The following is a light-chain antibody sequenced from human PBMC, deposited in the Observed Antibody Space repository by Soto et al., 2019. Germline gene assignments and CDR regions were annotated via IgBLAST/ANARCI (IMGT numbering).Light chain of an antibody. J-gene: IGKJ4*01. CDR1: QAIGSY. CDR2: VAS. CDR3: QQYDNYPLT. Sequence: DIQMTQSPSFLSASVGDRVTITCRASQAIGSYLAWYQQKPGKAPKLLIYVASTLLSGVPSRFSGSASGTEFTLTISSLQPDDFATYYCQQYDNYPLTFGGGTKVDIK. V-gene: IGKV1-9*01.